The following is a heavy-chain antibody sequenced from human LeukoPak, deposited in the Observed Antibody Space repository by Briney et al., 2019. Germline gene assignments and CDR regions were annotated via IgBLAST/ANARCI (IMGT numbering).Heavy chain of an antibody. V-gene: IGHV1-2*02. CDR2: INPNSGGT. D-gene: IGHD3-10*01. CDR3: GRKPCGWGVYDY. J-gene: IGHJ4*02. CDR1: GYTFTGYY. Sequence: ASVKVSCKASGYTFTGYYMHWVRQAPGQGLEWMGWINPNSGGTNYAQKFQGRVTVTRDTSISTDYMEISGLTSDDTALYYCGRKPCGWGVYDYGGEETLVTVSS.